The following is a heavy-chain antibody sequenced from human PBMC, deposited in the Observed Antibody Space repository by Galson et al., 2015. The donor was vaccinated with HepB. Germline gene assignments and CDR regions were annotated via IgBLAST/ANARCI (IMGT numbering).Heavy chain of an antibody. CDR3: ARDREGYCSSTSCYPFDP. CDR2: ISYDGSNK. Sequence: SLRLSCAASGFTFSSYAMHWVRQAPGKGLEWVAVISYDGSNKYYADSVKGRFTISRDNSKNTLYLQMNSLRAEDTAVYYCARDREGYCSSTSCYPFDPWGQGTLVTVSS. CDR1: GFTFSSYA. V-gene: IGHV3-30-3*01. J-gene: IGHJ5*02. D-gene: IGHD2-2*01.